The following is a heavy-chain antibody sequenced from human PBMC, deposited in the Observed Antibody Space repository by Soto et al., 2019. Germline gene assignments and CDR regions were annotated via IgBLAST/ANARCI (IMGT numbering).Heavy chain of an antibody. Sequence: GGSLRLSCAASGFTFSSYGMHWVRQAPGKGLEWVAVIWYDGSNKYYADSVKGRFTISRDNSKNTLYLQMNSLRAEDTAVYYCAREVAVDTNWFDPWGQGTLVTVSS. CDR2: IWYDGSNK. J-gene: IGHJ5*02. D-gene: IGHD6-19*01. V-gene: IGHV3-33*01. CDR3: AREVAVDTNWFDP. CDR1: GFTFSSYG.